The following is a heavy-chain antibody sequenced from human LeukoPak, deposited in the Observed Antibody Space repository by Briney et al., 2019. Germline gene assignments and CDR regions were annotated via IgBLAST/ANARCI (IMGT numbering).Heavy chain of an antibody. CDR2: IYPRDGST. Sequence: ASVKVSCKASGYSFTSNYIHWVRQAPGQGLEWMGMIYPRDGSTSYAQKFQGRVTMTEDTSTDTAYMELSSLRSEDTAVYYCATHIAVAGLPFDYWGQGTLVTVSS. V-gene: IGHV1-46*01. CDR1: GYSFTSNY. J-gene: IGHJ4*02. D-gene: IGHD6-19*01. CDR3: ATHIAVAGLPFDY.